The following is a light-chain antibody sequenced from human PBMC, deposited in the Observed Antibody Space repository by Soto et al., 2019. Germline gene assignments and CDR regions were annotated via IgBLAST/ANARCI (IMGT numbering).Light chain of an antibody. CDR3: QQYYSNLAIT. J-gene: IGKJ5*01. CDR2: WAS. CDR1: QSLLYSSNNKNF. Sequence: DIVMTQSPDSLAVSLGERATINCKSSQSLLYSSNNKNFLAWYQQKPGQPPKLLFYWASTRHSGVPDRFSGSGSGTDFTLTISSVQAEDVAVYYSQQYYSNLAITFRHGTRLDIK. V-gene: IGKV4-1*01.